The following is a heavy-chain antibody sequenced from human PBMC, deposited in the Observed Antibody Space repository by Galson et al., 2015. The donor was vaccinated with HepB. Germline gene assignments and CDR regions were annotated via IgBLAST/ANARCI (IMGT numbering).Heavy chain of an antibody. V-gene: IGHV3-23*01. Sequence: SLRLSCAASGFTFNSYAMTWVRQAPGKGLEWVAAIGGGGSTSYAESVKGRFTISRDNSKNMVFLQMYSLRAEDTAVYYCAKEIGDFWSAYFSIDYWGQGTLVTVSS. CDR1: GFTFNSYA. J-gene: IGHJ4*02. CDR3: AKEIGDFWSAYFSIDY. CDR2: IGGGGST. D-gene: IGHD3-3*01.